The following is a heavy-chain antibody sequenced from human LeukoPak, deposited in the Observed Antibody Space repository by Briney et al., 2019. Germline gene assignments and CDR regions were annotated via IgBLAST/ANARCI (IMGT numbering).Heavy chain of an antibody. V-gene: IGHV1-2*02. Sequence: ASVKVTCEASGYIFSGYYLHWVRQAPGQGLEWMGWFNPNSGGANYAQKFQGRVTMTRDMSINTAYMEMSSLRSDDTAVYYCAKDGLKCSVGGCYAYYMDVWGKGTTVTISS. CDR1: GYIFSGYY. CDR2: FNPNSGGA. CDR3: AKDGLKCSVGGCYAYYMDV. J-gene: IGHJ6*03. D-gene: IGHD2-15*01.